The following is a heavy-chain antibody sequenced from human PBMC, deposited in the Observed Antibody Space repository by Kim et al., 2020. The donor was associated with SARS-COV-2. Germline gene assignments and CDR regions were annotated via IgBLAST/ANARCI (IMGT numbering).Heavy chain of an antibody. V-gene: IGHV4-34*01. D-gene: IGHD2-2*01. CDR1: GGSFSGYY. J-gene: IGHJ4*02. CDR2: INHSGST. CDR3: ARGHIQNRYIVVVPKHYFDY. Sequence: SETLSLTCAVYGGSFSGYYWSWIRQPPGKGLEWIGEINHSGSTNYNPSLKSRVTISVDTSKNQFSLKLSSVTAADTAVYYCARGHIQNRYIVVVPKHYFDYWGQGTLVTVSS.